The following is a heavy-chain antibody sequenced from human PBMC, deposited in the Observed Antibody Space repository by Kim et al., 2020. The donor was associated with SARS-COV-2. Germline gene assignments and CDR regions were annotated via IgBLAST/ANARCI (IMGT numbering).Heavy chain of an antibody. V-gene: IGHV4-4*07. D-gene: IGHD5-18*01. CDR1: GGSISSYY. J-gene: IGHJ3*02. CDR2: IYTSGST. CDR3: ARDLRVQLWTPDAFDI. Sequence: SETLSLTCTVSGGSISSYYWSWIRQPAGKGLEWIGRIYTSGSTNYNPSLKSRVTMSVDTSKNQFSLKLSSVTAADTAVYYCARDLRVQLWTPDAFDIWGQGTMVTVSS.